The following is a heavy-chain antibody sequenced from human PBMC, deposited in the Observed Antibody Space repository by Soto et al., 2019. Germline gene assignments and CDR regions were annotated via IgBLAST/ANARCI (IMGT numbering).Heavy chain of an antibody. CDR2: IYYSGST. Sequence: SETLSLTCTVSGGSISSGDYYWSWIRQPPGKGLEWIGYIYYSGSTYYNPSLKSRVTISVDTSKNQFSLKLSSVTAADTAVYYFARVMSIAAGPDLRFFYYCGQRTLVTVSS. CDR1: GGSISSGDYY. J-gene: IGHJ4*02. V-gene: IGHV4-30-4*01. CDR3: ARVMSIAAGPDLRFFYY. D-gene: IGHD6-6*01.